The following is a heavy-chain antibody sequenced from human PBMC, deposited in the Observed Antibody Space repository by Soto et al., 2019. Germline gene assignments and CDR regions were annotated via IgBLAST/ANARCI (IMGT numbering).Heavy chain of an antibody. D-gene: IGHD6-19*01. V-gene: IGHV3-23*01. CDR2: ISNSGGLT. CDR1: GFTFSSFA. CDR3: AKDAPWLGRNVDY. Sequence: EVQLLESGGALVQPGGSLRLSCAASGFTFSSFAMYWVRQAPGKGLQWLSLISNSGGLTYYADSVKGRFTISRDNSKHTLHLQMKILRADDTAVDSCAKDAPWLGRNVDYWGQGTQVTVSS. J-gene: IGHJ4*02.